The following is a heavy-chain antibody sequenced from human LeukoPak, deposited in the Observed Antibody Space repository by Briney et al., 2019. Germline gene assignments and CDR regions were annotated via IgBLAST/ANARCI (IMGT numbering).Heavy chain of an antibody. V-gene: IGHV4-31*03. CDR1: GGSISSGGYY. J-gene: IGHJ4*02. D-gene: IGHD5-18*01. CDR2: IYYSGST. Sequence: SQTLSLTCTVSGGSISSGGYYWSWIRQHPGKGLEWIGYIYYSGSTYYNPSLKSRVTISVDTSKNQFSLKLSSVTAADTAVYYCARVRAWGRYSYGYGYFDYWGQGTLVTVSS. CDR3: ARVRAWGRYSYGYGYFDY.